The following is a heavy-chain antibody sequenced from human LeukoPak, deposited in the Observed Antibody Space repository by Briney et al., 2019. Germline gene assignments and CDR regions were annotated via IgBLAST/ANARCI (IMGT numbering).Heavy chain of an antibody. D-gene: IGHD2-21*02. Sequence: GGSLRHSCAGSGFTFSNYWMHWVRQAPGKGLVWVSRIDSDGKSTNYADSVKGRFTISRDNAKNTLYLQMNSLRVEDTAVYYCVRDKEVVTGIGWFDPWGQGTLVTVSS. CDR2: IDSDGKST. CDR1: GFTFSNYW. CDR3: VRDKEVVTGIGWFDP. J-gene: IGHJ5*02. V-gene: IGHV3-74*01.